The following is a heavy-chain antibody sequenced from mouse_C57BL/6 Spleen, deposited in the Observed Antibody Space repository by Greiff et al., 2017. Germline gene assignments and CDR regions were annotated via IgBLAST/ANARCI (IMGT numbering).Heavy chain of an antibody. Sequence: EVQLQESGGGLVKPGGSLKLSCAASGFTFSSYAMSWVRQTPEKRLEWVATISDGGSYTYYPDNVKGRFTLSRDNAKNNLYLQMSHLKSEDTAMYYCARGSPLRYAMDYWGQGTSVTVSS. V-gene: IGHV5-4*01. CDR2: ISDGGSYT. CDR1: GFTFSSYA. CDR3: ARGSPLRYAMDY. D-gene: IGHD1-1*01. J-gene: IGHJ4*01.